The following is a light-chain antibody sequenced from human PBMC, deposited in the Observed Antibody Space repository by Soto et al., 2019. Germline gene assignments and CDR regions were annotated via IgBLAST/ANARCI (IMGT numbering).Light chain of an antibody. CDR3: SSYTDSSNYV. CDR1: SSDVGGYNY. Sequence: QSALTQPPSASGSPGQSLTISCTGTSSDVGGYNYVFWYQQHPGKAPKLMIYEVNKRPSGVPDRFSGSKSGNTASLTVSGLQAEDEADYYCSSYTDSSNYVFGTGTKVTVL. CDR2: EVN. J-gene: IGLJ1*01. V-gene: IGLV2-8*01.